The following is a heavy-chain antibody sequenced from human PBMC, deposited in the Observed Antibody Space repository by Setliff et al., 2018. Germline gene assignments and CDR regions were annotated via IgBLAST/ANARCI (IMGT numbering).Heavy chain of an antibody. CDR3: ARYRNYFDSGGQTQYYFDY. D-gene: IGHD3-22*01. V-gene: IGHV4-59*01. CDR1: GDSINPYY. CDR2: IYYSGAT. J-gene: IGHJ4*02. Sequence: SETLSLTCSVSGDSINPYYWTWIRQPPGKGLEWIGFIYYSGATTYNTSLKSRVTISVDTSKNQFSLNLNSVTAADTAVYYCARYRNYFDSGGQTQYYFDYWGQGTLVTVSS.